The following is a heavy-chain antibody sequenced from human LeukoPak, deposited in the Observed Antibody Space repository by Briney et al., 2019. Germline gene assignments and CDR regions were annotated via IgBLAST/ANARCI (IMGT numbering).Heavy chain of an antibody. CDR3: AHVPDGYSSGWYVRY. D-gene: IGHD6-19*01. CDR2: IYWDDDK. V-gene: IGHV2-5*02. Sequence: SGPTLVQPTPTLTLTCTFSGFSLRTSGVGVGWIRQPPGKALEWLALIYWDDDKRYSPSLKSRLTITKDTSKNQVVLTMTNMDPVDTATYYCAHVPDGYSSGWYVRYWGQGTLVTVSS. J-gene: IGHJ4*02. CDR1: GFSLRTSGVG.